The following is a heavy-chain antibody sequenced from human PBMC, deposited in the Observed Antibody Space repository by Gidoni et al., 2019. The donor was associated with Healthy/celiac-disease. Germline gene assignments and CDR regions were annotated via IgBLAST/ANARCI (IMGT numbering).Heavy chain of an antibody. D-gene: IGHD3-9*01. CDR3: ARGLIPGYSTVGY. Sequence: QVQLQQWGAGLLKPSETLSLTCAVYGGSFSGYYWSWIRQPPGKGLEWIGEIKHSGSTDYNPSLKSRVTISVDTSKNQFSLKLSSVTAADTAVYYCARGLIPGYSTVGYWGQGTLVTVSS. CDR2: IKHSGST. CDR1: GGSFSGYY. V-gene: IGHV4-34*02. J-gene: IGHJ4*02.